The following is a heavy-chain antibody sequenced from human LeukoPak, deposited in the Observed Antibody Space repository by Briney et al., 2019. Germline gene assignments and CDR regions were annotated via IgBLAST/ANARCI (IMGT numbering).Heavy chain of an antibody. Sequence: SETLSLTCTVSRGSISSASYYWSWIRQPAGKGLEWVGRIYTNGSTNYNPSLKSRVTISISTSRNQFSLKVSSVTAADTAVYYCARDLLLWFGELGYMDVWGKGTTVTVSS. J-gene: IGHJ6*03. CDR2: IYTNGST. CDR3: ARDLLLWFGELGYMDV. CDR1: RGSISSASYY. D-gene: IGHD3-10*01. V-gene: IGHV4-61*02.